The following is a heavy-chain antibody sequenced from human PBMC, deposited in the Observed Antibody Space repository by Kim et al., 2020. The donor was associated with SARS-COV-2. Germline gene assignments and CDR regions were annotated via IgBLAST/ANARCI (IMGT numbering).Heavy chain of an antibody. D-gene: IGHD6-13*01. CDR3: ARVSSGSSSWYWFDP. J-gene: IGHJ5*02. V-gene: IGHV3-7*03. Sequence: DSVKGRFTIAEDTPKNALYLQMNSLRAEDTAVYYCARVSSGSSSWYWFDPWGQGTLVTVSS.